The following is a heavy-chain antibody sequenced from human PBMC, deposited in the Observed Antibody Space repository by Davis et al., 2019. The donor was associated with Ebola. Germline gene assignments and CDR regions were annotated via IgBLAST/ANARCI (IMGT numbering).Heavy chain of an antibody. CDR2: INAGNGNT. Sequence: ASVKVSCKASGYTFTSYAMHLVRQAPGQRLEWMGWINAGNGNTKYSQKFQGRVTITRDTSASTAYMELSSLRSEDTAVYYCARCSSSYNYYYGMDVWGQGTTVTVSS. J-gene: IGHJ6*02. V-gene: IGHV1-3*01. CDR1: GYTFTSYA. CDR3: ARCSSSYNYYYGMDV. D-gene: IGHD6-6*01.